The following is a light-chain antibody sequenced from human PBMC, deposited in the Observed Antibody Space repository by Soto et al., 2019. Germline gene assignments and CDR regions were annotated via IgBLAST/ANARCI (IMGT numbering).Light chain of an antibody. CDR3: HQLNRYPT. J-gene: IGKJ4*01. Sequence: IQVTQSPSSLSASVGDRIIITCRASQGMSTYLAWYQQKPGKAPKLLIYAAYTLQSGVPSRFSGGGSGTDFTLTISSLQPEDFATYYCHQLNRYPTFGGGTKVEIK. V-gene: IGKV1-9*01. CDR2: AAY. CDR1: QGMSTY.